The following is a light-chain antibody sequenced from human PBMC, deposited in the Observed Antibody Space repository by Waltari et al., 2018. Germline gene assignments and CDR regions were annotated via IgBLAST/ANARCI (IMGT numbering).Light chain of an antibody. V-gene: IGLV2-14*03. CDR2: EVN. Sequence: QSALAQPASVSGSPGQSLAISFPGTSSDIGGYNYVSWYQQYPDKAPKLLIYEVNNRPPGVSTRFSGSKSGNSASLTISEIQAEDEADYYCSSYTNTFVVFGGGTKLTVL. J-gene: IGLJ2*01. CDR1: SSDIGGYNY. CDR3: SSYTNTFVV.